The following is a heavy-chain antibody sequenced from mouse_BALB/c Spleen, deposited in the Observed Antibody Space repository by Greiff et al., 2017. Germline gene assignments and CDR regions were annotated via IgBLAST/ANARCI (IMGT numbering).Heavy chain of an antibody. CDR1: GYTFTDYN. Sequence: VQLQQSGPELVKPGASVKIPCKASGYTFTDYNMDWVKQSHGKSLEWIGDINPNNGGTIYNQKFKGKATLTVDKSSSTAYMELRSLTSEDTAVYYCARSRFYGSRGDWYFDVWGAGTTVTVSS. D-gene: IGHD1-1*01. CDR3: ARSRFYGSRGDWYFDV. J-gene: IGHJ1*01. CDR2: INPNNGGT. V-gene: IGHV1-18*01.